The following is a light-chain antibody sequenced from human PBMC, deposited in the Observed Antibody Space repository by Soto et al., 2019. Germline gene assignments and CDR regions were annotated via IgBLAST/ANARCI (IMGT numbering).Light chain of an antibody. V-gene: IGKV3-11*01. CDR3: QQRNNWPPIT. Sequence: EIVLTQSPVTLSLSPGERATLSCRASQSVSSYLAWYQQRPGQAPRLLIYDASNRATVIPARFRSSWSVTDFALTISNLEPEDFAIYYCQQRNNWPPITFGQGTRLEIK. CDR2: DAS. CDR1: QSVSSY. J-gene: IGKJ5*01.